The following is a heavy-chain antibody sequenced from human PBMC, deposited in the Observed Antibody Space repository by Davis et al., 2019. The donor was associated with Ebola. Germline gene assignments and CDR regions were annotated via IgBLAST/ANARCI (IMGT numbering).Heavy chain of an antibody. Sequence: ASVKVSCKASAYTFTGYYMHWVRQAPGQGLEWMGWINPDSGGTNYAQKFQGRVTMTRDTSISTAYMELTRLRSDDTAVYYCARDYGDYYYYYYGMDVWGQGTTVTVSS. D-gene: IGHD4-17*01. CDR3: ARDYGDYYYYYYGMDV. V-gene: IGHV1-2*02. J-gene: IGHJ6*02. CDR2: INPDSGGT. CDR1: AYTFTGYY.